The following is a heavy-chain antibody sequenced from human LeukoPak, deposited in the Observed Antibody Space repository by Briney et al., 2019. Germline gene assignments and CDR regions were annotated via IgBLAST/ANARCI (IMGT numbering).Heavy chain of an antibody. D-gene: IGHD5-12*01. CDR3: ARAGEVATGWYGMDV. CDR2: IYYSGST. V-gene: IGHV4-59*01. J-gene: IGHJ6*02. Sequence: SETLSLTCTVSGGSISSYYWSWIRQPPGKGLEWIGYIYYSGSTNYNPSLKSRVTISVDTSKNQFSLKLSSVTAADTAVYYCARAGEVATGWYGMDVWGQGTTVTVSS. CDR1: GGSISSYY.